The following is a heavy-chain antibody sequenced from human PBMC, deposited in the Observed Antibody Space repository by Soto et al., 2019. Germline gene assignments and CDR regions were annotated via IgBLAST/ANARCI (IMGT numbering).Heavy chain of an antibody. CDR2: IYYSGST. V-gene: IGHV4-39*01. CDR1: GGSISSSSYS. J-gene: IGHJ1*01. Sequence: PSETLSLTCTVSGGSISSSSYSWGWIRQPPGKGLEWIGSIYYSGSTYYNPSLKSRVTISVDTSKNQFSLKLSSVTAADTAVYYCARHHKYCSSTRCYEYFQYWGQGTLVTVSS. D-gene: IGHD2-2*01. CDR3: ARHHKYCSSTRCYEYFQY.